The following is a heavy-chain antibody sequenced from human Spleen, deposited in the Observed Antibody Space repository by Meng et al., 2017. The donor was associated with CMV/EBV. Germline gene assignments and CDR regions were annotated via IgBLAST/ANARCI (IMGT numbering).Heavy chain of an antibody. D-gene: IGHD1-7*01. Sequence: DSVSSNSAAWNWIRQSPSRGLEWLGRTYYRSKWYNDYAVSVKSRITINPDTSKNQFSLQLNSVTPEDTAVYYCARGDGITGTYYFDYWGQGTLVTVSS. CDR3: ARGDGITGTYYFDY. CDR2: TYYRSKWYN. V-gene: IGHV6-1*01. CDR1: DSVSSNSAA. J-gene: IGHJ4*02.